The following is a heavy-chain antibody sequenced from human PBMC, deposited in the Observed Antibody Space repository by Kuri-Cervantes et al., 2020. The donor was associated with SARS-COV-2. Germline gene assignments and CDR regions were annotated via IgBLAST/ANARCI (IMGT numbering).Heavy chain of an antibody. D-gene: IGHD2-15*01. CDR2: IGPSNTYI. Sequence: GESLKISCTASGFTFNTYNMKWVRQAPGKGLEWVSGIGPSNTYIYYADSVKGRFIISRDNAKNTLYLQMNSLRAEDTAVYYCASEAATFDYWGQGTLVTVSS. J-gene: IGHJ4*02. CDR1: GFTFNTYN. CDR3: ASEAATFDY. V-gene: IGHV3-21*01.